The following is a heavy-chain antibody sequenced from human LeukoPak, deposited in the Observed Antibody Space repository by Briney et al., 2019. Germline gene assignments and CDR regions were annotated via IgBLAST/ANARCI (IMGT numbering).Heavy chain of an antibody. CDR2: INPNSGGT. CDR1: GYTFTGYY. J-gene: IGHJ6*03. V-gene: IGHV1-2*02. CDR3: AREGYSYGYSYMDV. Sequence: ASVKVSCKASGYTFTGYYMHWVRQAPGQGLEWMGWINPNSGGTNYAQKFQGRVTMTRDTSTSTVYMELSSLRSEDTAVYYCAREGYSYGYSYMDVWGKGTTVTVSS. D-gene: IGHD5-18*01.